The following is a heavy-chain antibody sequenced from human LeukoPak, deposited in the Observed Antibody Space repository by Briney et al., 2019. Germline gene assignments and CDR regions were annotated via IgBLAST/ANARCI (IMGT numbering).Heavy chain of an antibody. Sequence: GGSLRLSCAASGFIFTNYPIHWVRQAPGKGLEWVAVISYDGSNQYYADSVKGRFTISRDNSKNTLYLQMNSLRAEDTAVYYCARAPLSSWYRGVDYWGQGTLVTVSS. J-gene: IGHJ4*02. CDR1: GFIFTNYP. V-gene: IGHV3-30-3*01. D-gene: IGHD6-13*01. CDR3: ARAPLSSWYRGVDY. CDR2: ISYDGSNQ.